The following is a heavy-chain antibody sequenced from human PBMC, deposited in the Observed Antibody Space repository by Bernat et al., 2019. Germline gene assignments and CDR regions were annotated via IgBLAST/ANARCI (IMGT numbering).Heavy chain of an antibody. CDR3: ARGGRSGYCSGGSCFRIDS. CDR2: ISSDGIST. J-gene: IGHJ4*02. V-gene: IGHV3-64*01. Sequence: EVRLVESGGGLVQPGGSLRLSCAASGFTFSSFVMYWVRQAPGEGLEYVPAISSDGISTYYSNYMKGRFTISRDNSKNTLYLQMGSLRDEDMAVYYCARGGRSGYCSGGSCFRIDSWGQGTLVTVSS. D-gene: IGHD2-15*01. CDR1: GFTFSSFV.